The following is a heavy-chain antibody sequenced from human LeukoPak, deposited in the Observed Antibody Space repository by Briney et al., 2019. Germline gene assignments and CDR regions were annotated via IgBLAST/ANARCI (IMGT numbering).Heavy chain of an antibody. CDR1: GYTFTNYH. J-gene: IGHJ4*02. V-gene: IGHV1-8*03. CDR2: INPDTGDK. Sequence: ASVKVSCKASGYTFTNYHINWVRQASGQGLEWMTWINPDTGDKGYARKFQDRVTITTDTSISTAYMELSSLSSEDTAVYFCARTTSMTASGYDYWARGPWPPSPQ. CDR3: ARTTSMTASGYDY. D-gene: IGHD2-21*02.